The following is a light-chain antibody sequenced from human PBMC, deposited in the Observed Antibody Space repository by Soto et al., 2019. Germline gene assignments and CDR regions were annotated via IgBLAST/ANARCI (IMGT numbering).Light chain of an antibody. J-gene: IGKJ5*01. CDR3: QQYNNWSIT. CDR2: DAS. CDR1: QSVKTF. Sequence: EIVLTQSPATLSLSPGERATLSCRASQSVKTFLVWYQQRPGQPPRLLIHDASHRAAGIPDRFSGSGSGTDFTLTISRLDPEDFAVYYCQQYNNWSITFGQGTRLEIK. V-gene: IGKV3-11*01.